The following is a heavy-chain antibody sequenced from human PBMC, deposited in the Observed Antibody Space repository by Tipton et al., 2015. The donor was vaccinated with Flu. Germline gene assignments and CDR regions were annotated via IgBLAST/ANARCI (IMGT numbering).Heavy chain of an antibody. CDR2: IYHSGTA. J-gene: IGHJ4*02. V-gene: IGHV4-39*07. D-gene: IGHD2-15*01. CDR3: ARGGGSPSY. CDR1: GGSISSSRYY. Sequence: TLSLTCTVSGGSISSSRYYWGWIRQPPGKGLEWIGSIYHSGTAYYNPSLKSRVTISVDTSKNQISLKLSSVTAADTAVYYCARGGGSPSYWGQGTLVTVSS.